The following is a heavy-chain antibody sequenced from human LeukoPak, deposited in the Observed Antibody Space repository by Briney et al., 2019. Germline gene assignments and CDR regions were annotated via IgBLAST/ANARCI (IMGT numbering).Heavy chain of an antibody. J-gene: IGHJ4*02. CDR2: ISSSSSYI. D-gene: IGHD1-14*01. Sequence: GGSLRLSCAASGFTFSSYSMNWVRQAPGKGLEWVSSISSSSSYIYYADSVKGRFTISRDNAKNSLYLQMNSLRAEDTAVYYCARDSVSDTTDYWGQGTLVTVFS. V-gene: IGHV3-21*01. CDR3: ARDSVSDTTDY. CDR1: GFTFSSYS.